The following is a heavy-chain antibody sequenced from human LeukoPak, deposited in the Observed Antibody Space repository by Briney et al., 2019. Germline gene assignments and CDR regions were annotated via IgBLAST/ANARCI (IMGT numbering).Heavy chain of an antibody. CDR3: ARGWELRRLLDV. Sequence: SETLFLTCAVYGGSFSGYYWSWIRQPPGKGLEWMGEINHGGGTNHNPSLKSRVIISVDTSKRQFTLKLPSVTAADTGVYYCARGWELRRLLDVWGRGTTVTVSS. CDR2: INHGGGT. CDR1: GGSFSGYY. J-gene: IGHJ6*02. V-gene: IGHV4-34*01. D-gene: IGHD3-10*01.